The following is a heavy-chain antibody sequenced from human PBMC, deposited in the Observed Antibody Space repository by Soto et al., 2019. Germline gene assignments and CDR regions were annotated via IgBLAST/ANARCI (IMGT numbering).Heavy chain of an antibody. J-gene: IGHJ3*02. CDR1: GGSISSSSYY. V-gene: IGHV4-39*01. Sequence: QLQLQESGPGLVKPSETLSLTCTVSGGSISSSSYYWGWIRQPPGKGLEWIGSIYYSGSTYYNPSLKSRVTISVDTSKNQFSLKLSSVTAADTAVYYCARQDCSSTSCYVGAFDIWGQGTMVTVSS. CDR2: IYYSGST. D-gene: IGHD2-2*01. CDR3: ARQDCSSTSCYVGAFDI.